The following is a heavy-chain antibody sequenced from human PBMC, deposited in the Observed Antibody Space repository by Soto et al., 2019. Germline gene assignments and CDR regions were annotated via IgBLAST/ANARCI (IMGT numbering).Heavy chain of an antibody. CDR2: IKWDASEK. J-gene: IGHJ4*02. D-gene: IGHD3-16*01. V-gene: IGHV3-7*01. CDR1: GFTFGYYW. CDR3: ARESFSASPNFFDY. Sequence: PGGSLRLSCAASGFTFGYYWMSWVRQAPGKGLEWLATIKWDASEKKYVDSVKGRFTMSRDHAKNSLELQMNSLRADDTALYYCARESFSASPNFFDYWGRGTQVTVSS.